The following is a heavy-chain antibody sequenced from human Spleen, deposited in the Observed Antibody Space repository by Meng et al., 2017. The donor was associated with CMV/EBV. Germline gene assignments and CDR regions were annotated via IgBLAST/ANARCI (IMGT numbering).Heavy chain of an antibody. V-gene: IGHV3-11*01. J-gene: IGHJ4*02. CDR3: ARVGVVVPAAPDY. D-gene: IGHD2-2*01. CDR2: ISSSGSTI. CDR1: GFTFSDYY. Sequence: LSLTCAASGFTFSDYYMSWIRQAPGKGLEWVSYISSSGSTIYYADSVKGRFTISRDNAKNSLYLQMNSLRAEDTAVYYCARVGVVVPAAPDYWGQGTLVTVSS.